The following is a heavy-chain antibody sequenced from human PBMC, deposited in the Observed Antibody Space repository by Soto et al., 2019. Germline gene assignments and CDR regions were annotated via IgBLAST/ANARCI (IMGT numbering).Heavy chain of an antibody. CDR1: GFTFSSYG. Sequence: QVQLVESGGGVVQPGRSLRLSCAASGFTFSSYGMHWVRQAPGKGLEWVAVIWYDGSNKYYADSVKGRFTISRDNSKNTLYLQMNSLRAEDTAVYYCAREGCSSTSCDKGDYYGMDVWGQGTTVTVSS. CDR2: IWYDGSNK. V-gene: IGHV3-33*01. CDR3: AREGCSSTSCDKGDYYGMDV. J-gene: IGHJ6*02. D-gene: IGHD2-2*02.